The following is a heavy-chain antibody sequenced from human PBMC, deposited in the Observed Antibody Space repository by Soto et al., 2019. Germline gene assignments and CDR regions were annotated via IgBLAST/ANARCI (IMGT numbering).Heavy chain of an antibody. J-gene: IGHJ6*03. CDR3: ARGRAGYYGSGSYNYMDV. D-gene: IGHD3-10*01. V-gene: IGHV4-34*01. CDR2: INHSGST. Sequence: QVQLQQWGAGLLKPSETLSLTCAVYGGSFSGYYWSWIRQPPGKGLEWIGEINHSGSTNYNPSLKSRVTISVDTSKNQFSLKLSSVTAAETAVYYCARGRAGYYGSGSYNYMDVWGKGTTVTVSS. CDR1: GGSFSGYY.